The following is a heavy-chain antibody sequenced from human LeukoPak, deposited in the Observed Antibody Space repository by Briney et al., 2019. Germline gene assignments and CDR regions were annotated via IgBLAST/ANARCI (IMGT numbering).Heavy chain of an antibody. CDR2: IWFDGIRK. CDR3: ARDLEDSSPFGAFDM. D-gene: IGHD3-22*01. J-gene: IGHJ3*02. CDR1: GFTFSNYG. V-gene: IGHV3-33*01. Sequence: GGSLRLSCAASGFTFSNYGSHWVRQVPGKGLEWVAAIWFDGIRKYYADSVKGRLTISRDNSKNTLYLQMNSLRAEDTAVYYCARDLEDSSPFGAFDMWGQGTMVTVSS.